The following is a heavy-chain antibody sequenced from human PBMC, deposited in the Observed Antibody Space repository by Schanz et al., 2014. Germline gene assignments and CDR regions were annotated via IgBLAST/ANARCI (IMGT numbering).Heavy chain of an antibody. V-gene: IGHV4-31*03. D-gene: IGHD3-10*01. Sequence: QVQLQESGPGVVKPSQTLSLTCTVSGGSINSDAFYWTWIRQHPGKGLEWVGYIYYSGGTYYSPSLKSRVTISVDTSKNQFSLKLTSVTAADTAVYYCARLDGFGYWGQGTLVTVSS. CDR3: ARLDGFGY. CDR1: GGSINSDAFY. CDR2: IYYSGGT. J-gene: IGHJ4*02.